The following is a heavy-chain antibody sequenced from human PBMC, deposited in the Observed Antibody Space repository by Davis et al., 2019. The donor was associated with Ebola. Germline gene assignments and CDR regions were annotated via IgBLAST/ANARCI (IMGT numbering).Heavy chain of an antibody. CDR3: ARAQFPTTSDH. V-gene: IGHV1-18*01. J-gene: IGHJ4*02. Sequence: AASVKVSCKASGYTFTTFGISWVRQAPGQGLEWVGWISGSSGKTNYAQKFQGRVTMTTDTSTSTAYMEVGILRSDDTAVYYCARAQFPTTSDHWGQGTLVTVSS. D-gene: IGHD1-1*01. CDR2: ISGSSGKT. CDR1: GYTFTTFG.